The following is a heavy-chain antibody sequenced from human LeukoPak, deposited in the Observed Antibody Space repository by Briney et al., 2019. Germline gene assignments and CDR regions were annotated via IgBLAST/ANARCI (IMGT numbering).Heavy chain of an antibody. V-gene: IGHV3-66*01. CDR1: GFTFSSYG. CDR3: ATGRLLWFGELSPSPLGY. J-gene: IGHJ4*02. Sequence: GGTLRLSCAASGFTFSSYGMSWVRQAPGKGLEWVSVIYSGGSTYYADPVKGRFTISRDNSKNTLYLQMNSLRAEDTAVYYCATGRLLWFGELSPSPLGYWGQGTLVTVSS. D-gene: IGHD3-10*01. CDR2: IYSGGST.